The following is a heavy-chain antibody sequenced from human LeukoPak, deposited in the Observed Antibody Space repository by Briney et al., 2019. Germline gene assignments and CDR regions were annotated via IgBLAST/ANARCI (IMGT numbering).Heavy chain of an antibody. V-gene: IGHV3-53*01. CDR2: IYSGGST. J-gene: IGHJ4*02. CDR1: GFTVSSNY. Sequence: GGSLRLSCAASGFTVSSNYMSWVRQAPGKGLEWVSVIYSGGSTYYADSVKGRFTISRDNSKNTLYLQMNSLRAEDTAVYYCARESHSSGYFRLDYWGQGTLVTVSS. D-gene: IGHD3-22*01. CDR3: ARESHSSGYFRLDY.